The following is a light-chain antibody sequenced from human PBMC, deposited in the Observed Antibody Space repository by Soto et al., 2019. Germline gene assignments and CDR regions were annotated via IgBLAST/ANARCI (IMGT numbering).Light chain of an antibody. CDR3: QQYGSSIT. CDR2: GTS. J-gene: IGKJ5*01. V-gene: IGKV3-20*01. CDR1: QSVSSY. Sequence: EIVLTQSPATLSLSPGEIATLSFRASQSVSSYLAWYQQKPGQAPRLLIYGTSSRATGIPDRFSGSGSGTDFTLTISRLEPEDFAVFYCQQYGSSITFGQGTRLEIK.